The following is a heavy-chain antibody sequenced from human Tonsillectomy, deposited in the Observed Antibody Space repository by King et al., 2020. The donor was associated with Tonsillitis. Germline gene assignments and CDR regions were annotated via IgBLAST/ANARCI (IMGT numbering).Heavy chain of an antibody. Sequence: VQLVESGGGLVQPGGSLRLSCAASGFTFSGYWMHWVRQAPGKGLMWVSRINSDGSSTNDADSVKGRFTISRDNAKNTLYLQMNSLRAEDTAVYYCARGPSRWSYFDSWGQGTLVTVSS. D-gene: IGHD6-19*01. V-gene: IGHV3-74*01. CDR3: ARGPSRWSYFDS. CDR1: GFTFSGYW. J-gene: IGHJ4*02. CDR2: INSDGSST.